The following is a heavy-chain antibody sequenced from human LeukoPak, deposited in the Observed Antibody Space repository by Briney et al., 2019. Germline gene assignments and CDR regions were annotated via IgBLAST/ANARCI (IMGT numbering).Heavy chain of an antibody. CDR3: AQWSRYFDY. CDR1: GFTFSRYG. D-gene: IGHD1-26*01. Sequence: PGGSLRLSCAASGFTFSRYGMHWVRQAPGKGLEWVAIISYDGTTKYYADSVKGRLTISRDNSKNTLYLQMNSLRAEDTALYFCAQWSRYFDYWGQGTLVTVSS. V-gene: IGHV3-30*18. CDR2: ISYDGTTK. J-gene: IGHJ4*02.